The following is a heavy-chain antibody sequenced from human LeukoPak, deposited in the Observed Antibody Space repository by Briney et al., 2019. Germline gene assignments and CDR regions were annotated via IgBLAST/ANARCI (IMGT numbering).Heavy chain of an antibody. CDR2: IIPIFGTA. V-gene: IGHV1-69*13. D-gene: IGHD4-17*01. CDR3: ARGGDYGDPREYYYMDV. Sequence: AASVKVSCKASGGTFSSYAISWVRQAPGQGLEWMRGIIPIFGTANYAQKFQGRVTITADESTSTAYMELSSLRSGDTAVYYCARGGDYGDPREYYYMDVWGQGTTVTVSS. J-gene: IGHJ6*03. CDR1: GGTFSSYA.